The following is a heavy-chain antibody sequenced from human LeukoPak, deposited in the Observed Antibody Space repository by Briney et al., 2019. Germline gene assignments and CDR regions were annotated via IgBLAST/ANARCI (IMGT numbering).Heavy chain of an antibody. Sequence: GSLRLSFASSGFTFSSYGMSLVRQAPGKGLELVANIKQDGSEKYYVDSVKGRFTISRDNAENSLYLQMNSLRAEDTAVYYCAAAAPGTDWLDPWGQGTLVTVSS. CDR1: GFTFSSYG. D-gene: IGHD6-13*01. CDR3: AAAAPGTDWLDP. J-gene: IGHJ5*02. V-gene: IGHV3-7*01. CDR2: IKQDGSEK.